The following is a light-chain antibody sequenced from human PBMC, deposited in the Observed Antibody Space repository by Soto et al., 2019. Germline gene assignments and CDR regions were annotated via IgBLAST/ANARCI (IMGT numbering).Light chain of an antibody. J-gene: IGKJ1*01. Sequence: EIVLTQSPDTLSLSPGDRATVSCRASQSISSYVAWYQQKPGQAPRLLIYGASSRATGIPDRFSGSGSGTDFTLTISRLEPEDFAVYYCQQYGSSPRTFGQGTKVDIK. CDR1: QSISSY. V-gene: IGKV3-20*01. CDR2: GAS. CDR3: QQYGSSPRT.